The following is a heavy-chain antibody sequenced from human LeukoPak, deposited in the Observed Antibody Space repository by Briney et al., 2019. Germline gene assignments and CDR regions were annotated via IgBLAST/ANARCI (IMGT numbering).Heavy chain of an antibody. CDR3: AKWGDYDVLAGYYVSDY. Sequence: GGCLRLSCAASGLTLSNYAVGWVRQAPGRGLGWVSAITGSGSGIKYAHSMKSRFTISRDNSNNTRYLQINGLRAEDTAVYYCAKWGDYDVLAGYYVSDYWGQGTLVTVSS. J-gene: IGHJ4*02. CDR1: GLTLSNYA. D-gene: IGHD3-9*01. CDR2: ITGSGSGI. V-gene: IGHV3-23*01.